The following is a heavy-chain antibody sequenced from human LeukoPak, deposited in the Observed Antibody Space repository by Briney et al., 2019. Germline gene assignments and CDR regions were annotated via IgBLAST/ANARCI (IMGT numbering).Heavy chain of an antibody. CDR3: ARGIHLHLPYSGTGWFDP. Sequence: GGSLRLSCAASGFTFSSYSMNWVRQAPGKGLEWVSSISSSSSYIYYADSVKGRFTISRDNAKNSLYLQMNSLRAEDTAVYYCARGIHLHLPYSGTGWFDPWGQGTLVTVSS. V-gene: IGHV3-21*01. D-gene: IGHD1-26*01. CDR2: ISSSSSYI. CDR1: GFTFSSYS. J-gene: IGHJ5*02.